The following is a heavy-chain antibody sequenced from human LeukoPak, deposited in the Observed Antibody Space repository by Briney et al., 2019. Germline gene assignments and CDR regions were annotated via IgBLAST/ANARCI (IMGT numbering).Heavy chain of an antibody. CDR1: AYTFTNYG. Sequence: GASVKVSCKASAYTFTNYGIAWVRQAPGQGLEWMGWISAHNGNTNYAQKLQGRVTMTTDTATSTAYMELRSLASDDTAVYYCARDGYFDLWGQGTLVTVSS. J-gene: IGHJ4*02. CDR3: ARDGYFDL. CDR2: ISAHNGNT. V-gene: IGHV1-18*01.